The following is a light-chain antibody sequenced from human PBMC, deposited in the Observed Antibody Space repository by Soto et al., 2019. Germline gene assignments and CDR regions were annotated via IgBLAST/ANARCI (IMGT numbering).Light chain of an antibody. V-gene: IGLV1-44*01. CDR2: AKN. CDR3: ATWDDSLNGPV. CDR1: GSNLGSHP. J-gene: IGLJ3*02. Sequence: QAVVTQAPSASGSPGQRVTVSCSGSGSNLGSHPVHWYQQLPGTAPKLLLFAKNLRPSGVPDRFSGSQSGTSASLVISGLQSEDEADYFCATWDDSLNGPVFGGGTKLTVL.